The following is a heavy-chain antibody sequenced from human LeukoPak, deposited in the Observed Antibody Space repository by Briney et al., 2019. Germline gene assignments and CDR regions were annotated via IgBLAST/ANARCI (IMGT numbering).Heavy chain of an antibody. CDR3: TTLVVVVLDWFDP. CDR1: GYTFTSYG. CDR2: VDPKDGET. D-gene: IGHD2-2*01. Sequence: GASVKVSCKASGYTFTSYGISWVRQAPGQGLEWMGRVDPKDGETLCAEKFQGRVTITADTSTDTAYMELSSLRSEDTAVYYCTTLVVVVLDWFDPWGQGTLVTVSS. V-gene: IGHV1-69-2*01. J-gene: IGHJ5*02.